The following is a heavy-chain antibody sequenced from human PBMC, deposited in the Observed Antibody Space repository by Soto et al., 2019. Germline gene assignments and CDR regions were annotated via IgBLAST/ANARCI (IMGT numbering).Heavy chain of an antibody. J-gene: IGHJ6*02. CDR3: ASGQLLWFGELSSYGMDV. Sequence: QVQLVQSGAEVKKPGASVKVSCKASGYTFTSYGISWVRQAPGQGLEWMGWISAYNGNTNYAQKLQGRVTMTTDTATRTAYMGLRSLRSYDTAVYYCASGQLLWFGELSSYGMDVWGQGTTVTVSS. CDR1: GYTFTSYG. D-gene: IGHD3-10*01. V-gene: IGHV1-18*04. CDR2: ISAYNGNT.